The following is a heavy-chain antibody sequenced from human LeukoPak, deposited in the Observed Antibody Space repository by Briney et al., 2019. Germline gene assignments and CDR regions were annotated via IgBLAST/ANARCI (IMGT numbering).Heavy chain of an antibody. J-gene: IGHJ4*02. D-gene: IGHD3-16*01. CDR1: GFTFSSYG. CDR3: AKDFKWDDYVSVTTGDFDY. CDR2: IGYDGGNK. V-gene: IGHV3-30*02. Sequence: VGSLRLSCAASGFTFSSYGMHWVRQAPGKGLEWVTFIGYDGGNKYYGDSVKGRFTISRDNSKNTLYLQMNSLRAEDTAVYYCAKDFKWDDYVSVTTGDFDYWGQGTLVTVSS.